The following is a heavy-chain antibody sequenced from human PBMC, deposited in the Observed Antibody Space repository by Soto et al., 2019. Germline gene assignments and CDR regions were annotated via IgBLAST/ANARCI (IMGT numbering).Heavy chain of an antibody. CDR3: GRDRGGNYYGGFDY. J-gene: IGHJ4*02. Sequence: GGSLRLSCATSGFTFTNYWMHWVRQVPGKGLQWLSRINSDGSIIDYADSVKGRFTISRDNAKNTLYLQMDSLRAEDTAVFYCGRDRGGNYYGGFDYWGQGTLVTVSS. CDR2: INSDGSII. D-gene: IGHD1-26*01. V-gene: IGHV3-74*01. CDR1: GFTFTNYW.